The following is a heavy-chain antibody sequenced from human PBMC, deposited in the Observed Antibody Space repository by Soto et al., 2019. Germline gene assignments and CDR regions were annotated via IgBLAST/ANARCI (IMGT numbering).Heavy chain of an antibody. Sequence: SETLSLTCTVSGRSISSGDYYWSWIRQPPGKGLEWIGYIYYSGSTYYNPSLKSRVTISVDTSKNQFSLKLSSVTAADTAVYYCAGPFTILAAPPDWGQGTLVTVS. V-gene: IGHV4-30-4*01. CDR1: GRSISSGDYY. CDR3: AGPFTILAAPPD. D-gene: IGHD3-3*01. J-gene: IGHJ4*02. CDR2: IYYSGST.